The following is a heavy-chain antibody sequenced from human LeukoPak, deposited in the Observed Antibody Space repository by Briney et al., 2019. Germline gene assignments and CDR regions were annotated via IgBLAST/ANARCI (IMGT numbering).Heavy chain of an antibody. Sequence: SETLSLTCTVSGYSISSGYYWGWTRQPPGKGLEWIGSIYHSGSTYYNPSLKSRVTISVDTSKNQFSPKLSSVTAADTAVYYCASMILASGYFDYWGQGTLVTVSS. CDR1: GYSISSGYY. CDR2: IYHSGST. CDR3: ASMILASGYFDY. J-gene: IGHJ4*02. D-gene: IGHD3-10*01. V-gene: IGHV4-38-2*02.